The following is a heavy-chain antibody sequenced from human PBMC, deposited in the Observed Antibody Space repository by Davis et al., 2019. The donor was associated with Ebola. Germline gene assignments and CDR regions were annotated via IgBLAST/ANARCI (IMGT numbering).Heavy chain of an antibody. D-gene: IGHD3-10*01. Sequence: SETLSLTCAVSGGSISSSNWWSWVRQPPGKGLEWIGEIYHSGSTNYNPSLKSRVTISVDTSKNQFSLKLSSVTAADTAVYYCARTILWFGEDPIYYFDYWGQGTLVTVSS. CDR2: IYHSGST. CDR3: ARTILWFGEDPIYYFDY. J-gene: IGHJ4*02. V-gene: IGHV4-4*02. CDR1: GGSISSSNW.